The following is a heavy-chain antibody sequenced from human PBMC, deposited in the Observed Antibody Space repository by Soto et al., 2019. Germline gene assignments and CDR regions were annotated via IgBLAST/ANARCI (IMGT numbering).Heavy chain of an antibody. J-gene: IGHJ4*02. CDR1: GGSISRGCYY. D-gene: IGHD1-20*01. V-gene: IGHV4-31*03. CDR3: ARGPTIIH. Sequence: QVQLQESGPGLVKPSQTLSLTCTVSGGSISRGCYYWSWISQHPGKGLVCIGYIYYSGSTYYNPSLMRRVTISVDTSKNQFSLNLSTLTAADTAVYYCARGPTIIHWGQGTLVTVSS. CDR2: IYYSGST.